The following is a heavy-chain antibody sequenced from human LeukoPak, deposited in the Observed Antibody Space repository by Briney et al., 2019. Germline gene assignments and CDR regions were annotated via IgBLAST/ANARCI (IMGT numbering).Heavy chain of an antibody. CDR3: AKDRRTYYDFWSGYIFDY. Sequence: GGSLRLSCAASGFTFSSYGMHWVRQAPGKGLEWVAVIWNDGSKSNYPDSVKGRFTISRDDSKNTLFLQMNSLRAEDTAVYYCAKDRRTYYDFWSGYIFDYWGQGTLVTVSS. CDR1: GFTFSSYG. CDR2: IWNDGSKS. D-gene: IGHD3-3*01. V-gene: IGHV3-30*02. J-gene: IGHJ4*02.